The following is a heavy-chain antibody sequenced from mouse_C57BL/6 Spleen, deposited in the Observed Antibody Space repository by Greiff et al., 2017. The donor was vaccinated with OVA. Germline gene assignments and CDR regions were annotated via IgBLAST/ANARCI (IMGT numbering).Heavy chain of an antibody. V-gene: IGHV1-81*01. J-gene: IGHJ3*01. CDR1: GYTFTSYG. Sequence: QVQLQQSGAELARPGASVKLSCKASGYTFTSYGISWVKQRTGQGLEWIGEIYPRSGNTYYNEKFKGKATLTADKSSSTAYMELRSLTSEDSAVYFCARGEEDFAYWGQGTLVTVSA. CDR2: IYPRSGNT. CDR3: ARGEEDFAY.